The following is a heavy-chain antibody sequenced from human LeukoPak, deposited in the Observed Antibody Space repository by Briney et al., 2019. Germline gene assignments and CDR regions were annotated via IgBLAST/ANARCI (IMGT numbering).Heavy chain of an antibody. D-gene: IGHD6-13*01. CDR3: AKDFIGPQLVYNNWFDP. V-gene: IGHV3-30*02. Sequence: GGSLRLSCAASGFTFSSYGMHWVRQAPGKGLEWVAFIRYDGSNKYYADSVKGRFTISRDNSKNTLYLQMNSLRAEDTAVYYCAKDFIGPQLVYNNWFDPWGQGTLVTVSS. J-gene: IGHJ5*02. CDR2: IRYDGSNK. CDR1: GFTFSSYG.